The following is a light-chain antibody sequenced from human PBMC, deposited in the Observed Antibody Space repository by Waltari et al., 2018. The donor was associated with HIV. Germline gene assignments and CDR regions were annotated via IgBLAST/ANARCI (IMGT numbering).Light chain of an antibody. V-gene: IGKV3-20*01. CDR3: QPYGSSPQT. J-gene: IGKJ1*01. CDR1: QSVSSAY. Sequence: EIVLTQSPGNLSLSPGERATLSCRASQSVSSAYLAWYQHKPGQAPRLLIYCASSSATGISHRFSGSGSGTDFTFSITSLEREDFAIYCGQPYGSSPQTFGQGTKVDI. CDR2: CAS.